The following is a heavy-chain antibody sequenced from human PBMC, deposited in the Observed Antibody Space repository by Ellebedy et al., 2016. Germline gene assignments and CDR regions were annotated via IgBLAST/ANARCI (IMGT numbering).Heavy chain of an antibody. CDR2: ASGSGDST. CDR3: AKSTVYGGWAENYYFDF. J-gene: IGHJ4*02. D-gene: IGHD4-23*01. Sequence: GGSLRLXXGASGFAFDNYAMSWVRQTPGKGLEWVSAASGSGDSTYYADSVKGRFTISRDNSENALYLQLSSLRAEDTAIYYCAKSTVYGGWAENYYFDFWGQGTLVTVSS. V-gene: IGHV3-23*01. CDR1: GFAFDNYA.